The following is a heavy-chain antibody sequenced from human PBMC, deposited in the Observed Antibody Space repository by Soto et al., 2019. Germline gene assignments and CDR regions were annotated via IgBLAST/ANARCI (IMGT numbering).Heavy chain of an antibody. D-gene: IGHD6-13*01. CDR1: GYTFTSYG. V-gene: IGHV1-18*01. CDR3: ARVGVGLAAPRVWPY. CDR2: INPYNGNT. Sequence: QVPLAQSGAEVKKPGASVKVSCKASGYTFTSYGISWVRQAPGQGLEWMAWINPYNGNTKYAEKFLGRVTVTTDTSPATAYMEVRTLTSDDTAVFYCARVGVGLAAPRVWPYWGQRTPVTVSS. J-gene: IGHJ4*02.